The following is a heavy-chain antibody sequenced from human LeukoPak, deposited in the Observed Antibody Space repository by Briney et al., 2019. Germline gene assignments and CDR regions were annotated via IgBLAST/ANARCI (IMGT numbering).Heavy chain of an antibody. CDR3: ARGGQYSGSYSFDY. D-gene: IGHD1-26*01. Sequence: SETLSLTCTVSGGSISSGDYYWSWIRQPPGKGLEWIGYIYYSGSTYYNPSLKSRVTISVDASKNQFSLKLSSVTAADTAVYYCARGGQYSGSYSFDYWGQGTLVTVPS. CDR2: IYYSGST. V-gene: IGHV4-30-4*01. J-gene: IGHJ4*02. CDR1: GGSISSGDYY.